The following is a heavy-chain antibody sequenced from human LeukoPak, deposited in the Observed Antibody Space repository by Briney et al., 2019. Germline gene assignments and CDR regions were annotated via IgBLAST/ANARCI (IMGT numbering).Heavy chain of an antibody. J-gene: IGHJ4*02. CDR1: GFTFSSYW. Sequence: GGSLRLYCAASGFTFSSYWMSWVRQAPGKGLEWVANIKQDGSEKYYVDSVKGRFTILRDNAKNSLYLQMNSLRAEDTAVYYCAREIFLVYSSSRIFDYWDQGTLVTVSS. CDR3: AREIFLVYSSSRIFDY. D-gene: IGHD6-6*01. V-gene: IGHV3-7*01. CDR2: IKQDGSEK.